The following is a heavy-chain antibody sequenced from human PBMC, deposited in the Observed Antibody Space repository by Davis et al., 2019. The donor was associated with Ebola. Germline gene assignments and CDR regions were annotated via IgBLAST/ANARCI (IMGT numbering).Heavy chain of an antibody. CDR3: AGAYCGGDCHIALYGMDV. V-gene: IGHV1-24*01. CDR2: FDPEDGET. J-gene: IGHJ6*02. CDR1: GYTLTELS. Sequence: ASVKVSCKVSGYTLTELSMHWVRQAPGKGLEWMGGFDPEDGETIYAQKFQGRVTMTEDTSTDTAYMELSSLRSEDTAVYYCAGAYCGGDCHIALYGMDVWGQGTTVTVSS. D-gene: IGHD2-21*01.